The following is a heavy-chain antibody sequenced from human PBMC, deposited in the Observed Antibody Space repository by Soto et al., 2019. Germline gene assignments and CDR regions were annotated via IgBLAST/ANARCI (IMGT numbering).Heavy chain of an antibody. Sequence: QVQLVQSGAEVKKPGSSVKVSCKASGGTFSSYTISWVRQAPGQGLEWMGRIIPILGIANYAQKFQGRVTITADKSTSTAYVELSSLRSEDTAVYYCARELDHYYYYGMDVWGQGTTVTVSS. CDR2: IIPILGIA. D-gene: IGHD1-1*01. J-gene: IGHJ6*02. CDR1: GGTFSSYT. CDR3: ARELDHYYYYGMDV. V-gene: IGHV1-69*08.